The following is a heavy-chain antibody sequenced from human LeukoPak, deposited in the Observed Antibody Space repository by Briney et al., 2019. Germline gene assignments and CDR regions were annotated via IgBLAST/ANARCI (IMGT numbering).Heavy chain of an antibody. J-gene: IGHJ4*03. Sequence: NPSETLSLTCAVYGGSFSAYYWSWILQSPGKGLEWIAEINHRGDTNYNPSVKSRVSISVDTSKNQFSLKVTSLTAADTAVYYCARGPTISETGYFDYWGQGTLVTVSS. D-gene: IGHD1-1*01. V-gene: IGHV4-34*01. CDR1: GGSFSAYY. CDR3: ARGPTISETGYFDY. CDR2: INHRGDT.